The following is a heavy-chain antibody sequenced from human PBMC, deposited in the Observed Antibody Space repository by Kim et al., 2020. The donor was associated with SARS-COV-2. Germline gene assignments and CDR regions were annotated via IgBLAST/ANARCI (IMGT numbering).Heavy chain of an antibody. CDR1: GFTFSSYS. CDR3: ARDKAFYYYDSIGPIKGGDAFDI. V-gene: IGHV3-21*01. D-gene: IGHD3-22*01. CDR2: ISSSSSYI. Sequence: GGSLRLSCAASGFTFSSYSMNWVRQAPGKGLEWVSSISSSSSYIYYADSVKGRFTISRDNAKNSLYLQMNSLRAEDTAVYYCARDKAFYYYDSIGPIKGGDAFDIWGQGTMVTVSS. J-gene: IGHJ3*02.